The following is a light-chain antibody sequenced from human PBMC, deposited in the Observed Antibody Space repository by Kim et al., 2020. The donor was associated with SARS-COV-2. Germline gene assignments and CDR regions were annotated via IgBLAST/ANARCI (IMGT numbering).Light chain of an antibody. CDR3: SSYTSSSWV. V-gene: IGLV2-14*03. J-gene: IGLJ3*02. Sequence: QSVLTQPASVSGSPGQSITISCTGTSSDVGGYNYVPWYQQHPGKAPKLMIYDVSNRPSGVSNRFSGSKSGNTASLTISGLQAEDEADYYCSSYTSSSWVFGGGTQLTVL. CDR1: SSDVGGYNY. CDR2: DVS.